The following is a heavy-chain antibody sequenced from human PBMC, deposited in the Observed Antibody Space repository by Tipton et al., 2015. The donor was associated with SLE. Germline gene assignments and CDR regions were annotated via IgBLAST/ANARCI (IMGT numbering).Heavy chain of an antibody. J-gene: IGHJ2*01. D-gene: IGHD4-11*01. Sequence: TLSLTCTVSGASISSHYWSWIRQPPGKRLEWIGYIYYPGSTHYNPSLKSRVTMSVDTSKNHFSLKLISVTAADTAVYYCAREFLNPVTTVHYYFDLWGRGTLVTVSS. CDR1: GASISSHY. CDR3: AREFLNPVTTVHYYFDL. V-gene: IGHV4-59*11. CDR2: IYYPGST.